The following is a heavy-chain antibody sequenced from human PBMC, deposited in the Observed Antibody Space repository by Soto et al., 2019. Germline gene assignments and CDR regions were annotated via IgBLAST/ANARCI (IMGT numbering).Heavy chain of an antibody. CDR1: EFTFSSYA. Sequence: GGSLRLSCSASEFTFSSYAMHWVRQSPGKGLEYVSAISSNGGNTYYADSVKGRFTISRDNSKNTLYLQMSSLRPEDTAVYYCVKDRYWVGATAFDIWGQGTMVTVSS. V-gene: IGHV3-64D*06. D-gene: IGHD1-26*01. CDR3: VKDRYWVGATAFDI. J-gene: IGHJ3*02. CDR2: ISSNGGNT.